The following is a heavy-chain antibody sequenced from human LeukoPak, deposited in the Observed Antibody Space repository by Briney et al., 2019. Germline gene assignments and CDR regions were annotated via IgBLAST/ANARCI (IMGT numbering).Heavy chain of an antibody. CDR2: IKQDGSEK. CDR1: GFTFSSYW. CDR3: ARGGGQQLVYYFDY. J-gene: IGHJ4*02. Sequence: GGSLRLSCAASGFTFSSYWMSWVRQAPGKGLEWVANIKQDGSEKYYVDSVKGRFTISRDNSKNTLYLQMNSLRAEDTAVYYCARGGGQQLVYYFDYWGQGTLVAVSS. V-gene: IGHV3-7*01. D-gene: IGHD6-13*01.